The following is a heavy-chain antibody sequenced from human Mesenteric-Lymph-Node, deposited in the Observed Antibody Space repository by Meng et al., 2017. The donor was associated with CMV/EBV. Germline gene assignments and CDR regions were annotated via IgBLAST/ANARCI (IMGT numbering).Heavy chain of an antibody. CDR3: ASRVRLRFLEGYFDY. CDR2: ISFDGSKK. V-gene: IGHV3-30*04. CDR1: GFTFNSYA. Sequence: GESLKISCVASGFTFNSYALHWVRQAPGKGLEWLAIISFDGSKKIYTDSVRGRFTISRDNSKKTVYLQMNSLRAEDTAVYYCASRVRLRFLEGYFDYWGQGTLVTVSS. J-gene: IGHJ4*02. D-gene: IGHD3-3*01.